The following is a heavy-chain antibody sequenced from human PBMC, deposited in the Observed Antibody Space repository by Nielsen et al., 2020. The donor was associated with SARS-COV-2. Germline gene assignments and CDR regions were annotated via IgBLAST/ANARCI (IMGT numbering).Heavy chain of an antibody. D-gene: IGHD3-22*01. CDR1: GFTFSSYA. CDR3: AKSPRYYYDSSGYYIY. V-gene: IGHV3-23*01. CDR2: ISGSGGST. Sequence: GESLKISCAASGFTFSSYAMSWVRQAPGKGLEWVSAISGSGGSTYYADSVKGRFTISRDNSKNTLYLQMNSLRAEDTAVYYCAKSPRYYYDSSGYYIYWGQGTLVTVSS. J-gene: IGHJ4*02.